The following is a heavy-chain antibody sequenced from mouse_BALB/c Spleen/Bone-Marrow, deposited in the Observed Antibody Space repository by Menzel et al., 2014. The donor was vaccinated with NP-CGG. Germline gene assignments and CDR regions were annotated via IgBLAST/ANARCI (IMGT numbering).Heavy chain of an antibody. D-gene: IGHD1-1*01. CDR2: IDPANGNT. J-gene: IGHJ2*01. Sequence: EVQVVESGAELVKPGASVKLSCTASGFNFKDTYMHWVKQRPGQGLEWIGRIDPANGNTTYDPKFQGKATITADTSSNTVYLQISSLTAEDIAVYYCASYDYGHYFDYWGQGTTLTVSS. V-gene: IGHV14-3*02. CDR3: ASYDYGHYFDY. CDR1: GFNFKDTY.